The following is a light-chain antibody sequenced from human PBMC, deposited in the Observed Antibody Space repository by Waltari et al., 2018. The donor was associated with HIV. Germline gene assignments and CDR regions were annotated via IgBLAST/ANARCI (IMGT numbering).Light chain of an antibody. Sequence: EIVMTQSPATLSVSPGDRATLSCRASQSISNNLAWYQQKPGQPPRLLIYGASTRATGVPARFSCSGSGTDFTLTINSLQSEDFAVYCCQQYNDWPLFTFGPGTKVEIK. CDR2: GAS. V-gene: IGKV3-15*01. CDR3: QQYNDWPLFT. CDR1: QSISNN. J-gene: IGKJ3*01.